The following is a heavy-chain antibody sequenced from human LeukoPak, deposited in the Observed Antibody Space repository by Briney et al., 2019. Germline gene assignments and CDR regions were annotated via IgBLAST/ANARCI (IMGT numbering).Heavy chain of an antibody. J-gene: IGHJ4*02. CDR1: GNYW. CDR3: VSFYETY. Sequence: PGGSLRLSCAASGNYWIHWVRQAPGQGLVWVSHINSDGSWTSYADSVKGRFTISKDNAKNTVYLQMNNLRAEDTAVYYCVSFYETYWGRGTLVTVSS. D-gene: IGHD2-2*01. CDR2: INSDGSWT. V-gene: IGHV3-74*01.